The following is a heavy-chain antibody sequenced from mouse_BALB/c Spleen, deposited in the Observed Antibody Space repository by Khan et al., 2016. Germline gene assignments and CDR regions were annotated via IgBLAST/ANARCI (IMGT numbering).Heavy chain of an antibody. CDR1: GYVFSSYW. CDR2: IYAGDGDT. Sequence: QVQLKQSGAELVRPGSSVKISCKGSGYVFSSYWMNWVKQRPGQGLEWIGQIYAGDGDTNYNGKLKGQASLTADKSASTASMQLSGLTSEHSAVYFCARDDGSSDYWGQGTTLTVSS. D-gene: IGHD2-3*01. CDR3: ARDDGSSDY. J-gene: IGHJ2*01. V-gene: IGHV1-80*01.